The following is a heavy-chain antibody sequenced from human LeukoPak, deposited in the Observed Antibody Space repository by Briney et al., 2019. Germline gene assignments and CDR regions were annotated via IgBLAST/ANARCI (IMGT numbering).Heavy chain of an antibody. CDR3: ARALVVANAFDI. V-gene: IGHV1-2*02. D-gene: IGHD2-15*01. CDR2: VNPNSGGT. CDR1: GYTFTGYY. J-gene: IGHJ3*02. Sequence: GASVKVSCKASGYTFTGYYMHWVRQAPGQGLEWMGWVNPNSGGTNYAQKFQGRVTMTRDTSISTAYMELSRLRSDDTAVYYCARALVVANAFDIWGQGTMVTVSS.